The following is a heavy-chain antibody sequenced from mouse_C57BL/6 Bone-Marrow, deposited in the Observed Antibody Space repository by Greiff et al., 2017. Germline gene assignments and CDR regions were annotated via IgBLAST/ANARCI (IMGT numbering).Heavy chain of an antibody. D-gene: IGHD3-2*02. CDR2: INPNTGGT. Sequence: EVQLQQSGPELVKPGASVKISCKASGYTFTDYYMNWVKQSHGKSLEWIGDINPNTGGTSYNQKFKGKATLTVDKSSSTAYMELRSLTSEDSAVYYCARSLDSSGYEGFDYWGQGTTLTVSS. CDR3: ARSLDSSGYEGFDY. CDR1: GYTFTDYY. V-gene: IGHV1-26*01. J-gene: IGHJ2*01.